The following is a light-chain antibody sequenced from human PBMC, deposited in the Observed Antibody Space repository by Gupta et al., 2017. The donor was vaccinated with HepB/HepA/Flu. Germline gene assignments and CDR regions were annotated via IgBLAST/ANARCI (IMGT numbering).Light chain of an antibody. CDR1: QSVSRY. CDR3: QQLINYPLT. CDR2: DAS. Sequence: EIVLTQSPVTLSLSPGERATLSCRASQSVSRYLAWYQQKPGQPPSLLVFDASNRATGVPARFSGSGSGTEFTLTISSLEPEDFAVYYCQQLINYPLTFGGGTMVEIK. J-gene: IGKJ4*01. V-gene: IGKV3-11*01.